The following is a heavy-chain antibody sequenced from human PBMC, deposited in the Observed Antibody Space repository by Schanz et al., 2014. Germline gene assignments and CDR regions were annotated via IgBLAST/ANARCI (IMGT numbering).Heavy chain of an antibody. Sequence: QVQLVQSGAEVKKPGASVKLSCKASGYTFTIYSMHWVRQAPGQGLEWMGMINPTGGSTKYAQKSQGRGTMTTGASTKTVYMELTSLRSEDAAVYYCVRDNSANYYIDWLDPWGQGTLVTVSS. CDR2: INPTGGST. V-gene: IGHV1-46*03. D-gene: IGHD3-10*01. CDR3: VRDNSANYYIDWLDP. CDR1: GYTFTIYS. J-gene: IGHJ5*02.